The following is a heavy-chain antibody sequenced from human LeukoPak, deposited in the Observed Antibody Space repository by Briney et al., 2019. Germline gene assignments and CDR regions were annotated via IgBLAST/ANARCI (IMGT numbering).Heavy chain of an antibody. CDR1: GFTFSSYW. Sequence: GGSLRLSCAASGFTFSSYWMSWVRQAPGKGLEWVANIKQDGSEKYYVDSVKGRFTISRDNAKNSLYLQMNSLRAEDTAVYYCATFDSSGYLGYFDYWGQRTLVTVSS. J-gene: IGHJ4*02. V-gene: IGHV3-7*01. CDR3: ATFDSSGYLGYFDY. CDR2: IKQDGSEK. D-gene: IGHD3-22*01.